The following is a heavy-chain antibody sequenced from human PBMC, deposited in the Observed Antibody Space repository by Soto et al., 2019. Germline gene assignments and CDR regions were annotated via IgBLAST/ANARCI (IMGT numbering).Heavy chain of an antibody. Sequence: EVQLVESGGGLVQPGGSLRLSCAASGFTVSSNYMSWVRQAPGKWLGWASVIYSGGSTYYADSVKGRFTISRDNSKNTLYQQRSSLRAEDTAVYYWARDEGGRRFGDDYWGQGTLVTVSS. CDR3: ARDEGGRRFGDDY. CDR2: IYSGGST. CDR1: GFTVSSNY. V-gene: IGHV3-66*01. D-gene: IGHD3-10*01. J-gene: IGHJ4*02.